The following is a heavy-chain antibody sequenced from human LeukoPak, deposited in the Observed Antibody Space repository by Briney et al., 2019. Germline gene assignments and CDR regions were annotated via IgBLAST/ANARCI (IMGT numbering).Heavy chain of an antibody. J-gene: IGHJ5*02. CDR3: ARVYKDYYDSSGYFRFDP. D-gene: IGHD3-22*01. Sequence: ASVKVSCKASGYTFTSYGISWVRQAPGQGLEWMGWISAYNGNTNYAQKLQGRATMTTDTYTRTAYMELRSLRSDDTAVYYCARVYKDYYDSSGYFRFDPWGQGTLVTVSS. CDR2: ISAYNGNT. CDR1: GYTFTSYG. V-gene: IGHV1-18*01.